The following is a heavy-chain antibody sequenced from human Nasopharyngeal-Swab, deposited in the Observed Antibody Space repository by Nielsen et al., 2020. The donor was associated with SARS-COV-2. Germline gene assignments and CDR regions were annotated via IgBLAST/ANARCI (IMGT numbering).Heavy chain of an antibody. Sequence: GESLKISCAASGFTFSSYSMNWVRQAPGKGLEWVSSISSSSYIYYADSVKGRFTISRDNSKNTLYLQMNSLRAEDTAVYYCARDYSSGWYYFDYWGQGTLVTVSS. V-gene: IGHV3-21*04. CDR1: GFTFSSYS. CDR3: ARDYSSGWYYFDY. D-gene: IGHD6-19*01. J-gene: IGHJ4*02. CDR2: ISSSSYI.